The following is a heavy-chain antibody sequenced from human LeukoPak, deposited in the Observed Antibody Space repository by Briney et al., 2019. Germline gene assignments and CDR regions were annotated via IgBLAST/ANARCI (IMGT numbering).Heavy chain of an antibody. CDR3: ARAYGSGSYPLQRKYYFDY. CDR2: INHSGST. J-gene: IGHJ4*02. CDR1: GGSFSGYY. V-gene: IGHV4-34*01. D-gene: IGHD3-10*01. Sequence: SETLSLTCAVYGGSFSGYYWSWIRQPPGKGLEWMGEINHSGSTNYNPSLKSRVTISVDTSKNQSYLKLSSVTAADTAVYYCARAYGSGSYPLQRKYYFDYWGQGTLVTVSS.